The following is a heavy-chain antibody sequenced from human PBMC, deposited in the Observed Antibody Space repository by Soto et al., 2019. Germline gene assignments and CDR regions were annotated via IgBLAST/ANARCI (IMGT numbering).Heavy chain of an antibody. Sequence: QVQLVQSGAEVKKPGASVKVSCKASGYTFTSYGISWVRQAPGQGLEWLGWISGYNGDTNYAQKFQGRVTMTTDTSXXTAYMELRSLRSDDTAVYYCARDWGRGQFLTYKDYSGQGTQVTVSS. CDR3: ARDWGRGQFLTYKDY. J-gene: IGHJ4*02. D-gene: IGHD3-10*01. CDR1: GYTFTSYG. V-gene: IGHV1-18*01. CDR2: ISGYNGDT.